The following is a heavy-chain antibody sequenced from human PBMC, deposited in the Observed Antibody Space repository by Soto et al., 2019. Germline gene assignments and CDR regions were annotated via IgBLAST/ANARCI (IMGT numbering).Heavy chain of an antibody. CDR1: GYTFSGYS. J-gene: IGHJ6*02. V-gene: IGHV1-18*04. D-gene: IGHD2-21*01. CDR3: ARDVFCGGAPACPYMDV. CDR2: ISGYNGNT. Sequence: QVVLEQSGGEVKKPGASVKVSCKASGYTFSGYSITWVRQAPGQGLEWMGRISGYNGNTNYARTLRGRLTLTTDTSTSTAYMELRSLTSDDTAVYYCARDVFCGGAPACPYMDVWGQGTTVTVSS.